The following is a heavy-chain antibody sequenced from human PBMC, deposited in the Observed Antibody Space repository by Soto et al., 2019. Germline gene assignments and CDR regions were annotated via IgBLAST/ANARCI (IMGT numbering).Heavy chain of an antibody. J-gene: IGHJ6*02. CDR1: GGTFSSYA. Sequence: QVQLVQSGAEVKKPGSSVKVSCKASGGTFSSYAISWVRQAPGQGLEWMGGIIPIFGTANYAQKFQGRVTITADESTTTAYMELSSLRSEGTAVYYCARVAPGVEQQGPSSSPPLYYYGMDVWGQGTTVTVSS. D-gene: IGHD6-13*01. CDR2: IIPIFGTA. CDR3: ARVAPGVEQQGPSSSPPLYYYGMDV. V-gene: IGHV1-69*12.